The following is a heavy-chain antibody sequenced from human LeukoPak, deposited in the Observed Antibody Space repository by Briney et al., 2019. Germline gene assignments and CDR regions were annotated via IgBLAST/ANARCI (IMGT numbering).Heavy chain of an antibody. V-gene: IGHV3-7*03. Sequence: GGSLRLSCAASGFTFSSYWMSWVRQAPGKGLEWVANIKQDGSEKYYVDSVKGRFTISRDNAKNSLYLQMNSLRAEDTALYYCAKDGGIAVAGSPFDYWGQGTLVTVSS. D-gene: IGHD6-19*01. CDR1: GFTFSSYW. J-gene: IGHJ4*02. CDR3: AKDGGIAVAGSPFDY. CDR2: IKQDGSEK.